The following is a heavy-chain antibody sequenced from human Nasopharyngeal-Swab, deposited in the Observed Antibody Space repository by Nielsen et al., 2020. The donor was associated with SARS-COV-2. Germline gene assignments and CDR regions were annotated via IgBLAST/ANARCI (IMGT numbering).Heavy chain of an antibody. V-gene: IGHV1-69*04. CDR1: GGTFSSYA. Sequence: SVKVSCKASGGTFSSYAISWVRQAPGQGLEWMGRIIPIFGIANYAQKLQGRVTITADKSTSTASMDRGSLRSEDTAGYYCASQGGGDYYDSRRYYNYVMDVWGQGTTVTVSS. J-gene: IGHJ6*02. CDR2: IIPIFGIA. CDR3: ASQGGGDYYDSRRYYNYVMDV. D-gene: IGHD3-22*01.